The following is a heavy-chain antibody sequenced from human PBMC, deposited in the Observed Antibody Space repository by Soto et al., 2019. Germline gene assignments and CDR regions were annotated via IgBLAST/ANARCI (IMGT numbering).Heavy chain of an antibody. CDR2: IYPGDSDT. CDR3: ARQELRGATTEYFQH. V-gene: IGHV5-51*01. CDR1: GYSFTSYW. D-gene: IGHD1-26*01. J-gene: IGHJ1*01. Sequence: GESLKISCKGSGYSFTSYWIGWVRQIPGKGLEWMGIIYPGDSDTRYSPSFQGQVTISADKSISTAYLQWSSLKASDTAMYYCARQELRGATTEYFQHWGQGTLVTVSS.